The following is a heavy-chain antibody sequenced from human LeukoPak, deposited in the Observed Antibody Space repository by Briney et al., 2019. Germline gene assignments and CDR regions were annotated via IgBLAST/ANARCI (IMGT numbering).Heavy chain of an antibody. J-gene: IGHJ5*02. D-gene: IGHD3-9*01. V-gene: IGHV3-23*01. CDR2: IGFGDDSA. CDR1: GFTFNNYA. Sequence: GGSLRLSCAASGFTFNNYAMSWVRQGPGKGLEWVSTIGFGDDSAYYADSVKGRFTISRDNSKNTLYLQMNYLRAEDTAVYYCAKDPTSVGGRHDWLLDSWGQGTLVTVSS. CDR3: AKDPTSVGGRHDWLLDS.